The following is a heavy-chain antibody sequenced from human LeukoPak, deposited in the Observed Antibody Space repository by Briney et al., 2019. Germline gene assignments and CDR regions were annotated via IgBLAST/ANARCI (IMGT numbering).Heavy chain of an antibody. D-gene: IGHD6-13*01. J-gene: IGHJ4*02. CDR2: RKQDGSEK. Sequence: GGSLTLSCAASGFTFTVYWMSWVRQAPGKGLEWVANRKQDGSEKYYVDSVKGRFTISRDNAKNSLYLQMNSLRAEDTAVYYCARDGRAAAGTRLLYFDYWGQGTLVTVSS. V-gene: IGHV3-7*01. CDR1: GFTFTVYW. CDR3: ARDGRAAAGTRLLYFDY.